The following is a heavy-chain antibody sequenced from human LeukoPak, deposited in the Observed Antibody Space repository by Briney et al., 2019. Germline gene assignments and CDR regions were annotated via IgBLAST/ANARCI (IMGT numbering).Heavy chain of an antibody. CDR2: INHSGST. CDR1: GGSLCGYY. D-gene: IGHD3-3*01. V-gene: IGHV4-34*01. Sequence: SETLSLTCAVYGGSLCGYYWSWIRQPPPKGLEWIGEINHSGSTNYNPSLKSRVIISVDTSKNQFSLKLSSVTAADTAVYYCARGEDDRNTIFRDFDIWGQGTMVTVSS. CDR3: ARGEDDRNTIFRDFDI. J-gene: IGHJ3*02.